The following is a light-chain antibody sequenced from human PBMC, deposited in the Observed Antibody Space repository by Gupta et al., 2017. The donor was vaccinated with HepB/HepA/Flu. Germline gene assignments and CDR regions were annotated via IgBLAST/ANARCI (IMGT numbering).Light chain of an antibody. CDR3: YSDAGSSSYV. V-gene: IGLV2-23*02. J-gene: IGLJ1*01. CDR2: EVA. CDR1: SSDVGAYYL. Sequence: QSALTQPASVSGSPGQSITISCAGSSSDVGAYYLVSWYQQHPGKAPKLLIYEVAKRPSGVSYRISGSKSGNTASLTISGLQAEDEADYYCYSDAGSSSYVFGTGTKVTVL.